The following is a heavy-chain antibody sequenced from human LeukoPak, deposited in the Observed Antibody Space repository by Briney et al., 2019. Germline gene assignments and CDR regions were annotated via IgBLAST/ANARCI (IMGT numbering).Heavy chain of an antibody. J-gene: IGHJ4*02. Sequence: GESLQISCKGSGYSFTRYWISWVRQMPGKGLEWMGRIDPSDSYTNYSPSFQGHVTISADKSISTAYLQWSSLKASDTAMYYCARQHRYTAWVVDYWGQGTLVTVSS. CDR2: IDPSDSYT. D-gene: IGHD5-18*01. CDR1: GYSFTRYW. V-gene: IGHV5-10-1*01. CDR3: ARQHRYTAWVVDY.